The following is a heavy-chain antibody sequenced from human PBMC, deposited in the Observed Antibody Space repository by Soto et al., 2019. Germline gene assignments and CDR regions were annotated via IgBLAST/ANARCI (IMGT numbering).Heavy chain of an antibody. V-gene: IGHV4-59*01. CDR1: GGSISSYY. CDR2: IYYSGST. D-gene: IGHD3-10*01. Sequence: SETLSLTCTVSGGSISSYYWSWIRQPPGKGLEWIGYIYYSGSTNYNPSLKSRVTISVDTSKNQFSLKLSSVTAADTAVYYCARERLEGESNYFDYWGQGNLVTVSS. CDR3: ARERLEGESNYFDY. J-gene: IGHJ4*02.